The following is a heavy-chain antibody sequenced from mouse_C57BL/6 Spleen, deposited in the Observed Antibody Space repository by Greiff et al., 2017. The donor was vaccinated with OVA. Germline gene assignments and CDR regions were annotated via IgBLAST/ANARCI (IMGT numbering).Heavy chain of an antibody. CDR3: ARRDYDYGFAY. V-gene: IGHV1-80*01. J-gene: IGHJ3*01. CDR2: IYPGDGDT. CDR1: GYAFSSYW. Sequence: QVQLQQSGAELVQPGASVKISCKASGYAFSSYWMNWVKQRPGKGLEWIGQIYPGDGDTNYNGKLKGKATLTADKSSSTAYMQLSSLTSEDSAVYFCARRDYDYGFAYWGQGTLVTVSA. D-gene: IGHD2-4*01.